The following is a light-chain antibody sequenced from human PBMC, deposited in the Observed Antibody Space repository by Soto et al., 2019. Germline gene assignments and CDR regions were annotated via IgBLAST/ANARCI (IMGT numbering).Light chain of an antibody. J-gene: IGKJ2*01. CDR3: QQRSSGPALT. CDR1: QSISRY. Sequence: EIVLTQSPANLSLSPGERATLSCRASQSISRYLAWYQQKPGQSPRLLIYDSSNRPTGIPDRFSGSGSGTDFTLTISSLEHEEFAVYYCQQRSSGPALTFGQVTKLEIK. CDR2: DSS. V-gene: IGKV3-11*01.